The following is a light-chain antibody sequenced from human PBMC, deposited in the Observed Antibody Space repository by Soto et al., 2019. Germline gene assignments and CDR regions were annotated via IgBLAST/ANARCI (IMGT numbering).Light chain of an antibody. Sequence: EIVLTQSPGTLSLSPGERATLSCGASQSVSFNYLAWYQQKVGLAPRLLIYDASRRATGTPDRFSGSGSGTDFTLTISRLEPEDFAVYDCQQYGSSPYTFGQGTNLEIK. J-gene: IGKJ2*01. CDR2: DAS. CDR1: QSVSFNY. V-gene: IGKV3D-20*01. CDR3: QQYGSSPYT.